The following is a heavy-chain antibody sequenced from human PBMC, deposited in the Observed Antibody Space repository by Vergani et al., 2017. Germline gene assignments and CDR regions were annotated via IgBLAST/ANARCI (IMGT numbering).Heavy chain of an antibody. J-gene: IGHJ6*02. CDR1: GGSISSSSYY. CDR3: AGIAAAGTLGVRYYYGMDV. CDR2: IYYSGST. V-gene: IGHV4-39*07. D-gene: IGHD6-13*01. Sequence: QLQLQESSPGLVTPSETLSLTCTVSGGSISSSSYYWGWIRQPPGKWLEWIGSIYYSGSTYYNPSPKSRVTISVDTSKNQFSRKLSSVTAADTAVYYCAGIAAAGTLGVRYYYGMDVWDQGTTVTGCS.